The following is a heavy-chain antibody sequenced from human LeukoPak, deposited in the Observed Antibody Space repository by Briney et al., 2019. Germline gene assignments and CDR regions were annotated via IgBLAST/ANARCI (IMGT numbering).Heavy chain of an antibody. J-gene: IGHJ4*02. CDR2: IIPILGIA. V-gene: IGHV1-69*04. Sequence: SVKVSCKASGGTFSSYAISWVRQAPGQGLEWMGRIIPILGIANYAQKFQGRVTITADKSTSTAYMELSSLRSEDTAVYYCARGRFAYDSSGYWDYWGQGTLVTVSS. CDR1: GGTFSSYA. CDR3: ARGRFAYDSSGYWDY. D-gene: IGHD3-22*01.